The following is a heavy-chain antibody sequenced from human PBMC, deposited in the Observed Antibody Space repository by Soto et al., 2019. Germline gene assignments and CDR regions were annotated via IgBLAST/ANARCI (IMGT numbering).Heavy chain of an antibody. CDR3: ARHWGVAYFDY. Sequence: SETLSLTCTVSGASISSYYWSWIRQPPGKGLEWIGYIYYTGSTNYNPSLKSRVTISVDTSKNQFSLKLSSVTAADTAVYYCARHWGVAYFDYWGQGTLVTVSS. J-gene: IGHJ4*02. D-gene: IGHD3-16*01. V-gene: IGHV4-59*08. CDR1: GASISSYY. CDR2: IYYTGST.